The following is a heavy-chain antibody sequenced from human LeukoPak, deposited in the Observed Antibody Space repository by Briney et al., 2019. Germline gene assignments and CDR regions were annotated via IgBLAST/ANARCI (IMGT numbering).Heavy chain of an antibody. J-gene: IGHJ4*02. CDR2: ISWNSGSI. V-gene: IGHV3-9*01. D-gene: IGHD7-27*01. CDR1: GFTFSSYA. Sequence: PGGSLRLSCAASGFTFSSYAMSWVRQAPGKGLEWVSGISWNSGSIGYADSVKGRFTISRDNAKNSLYLQMNSLRAEDTAVYYCANTGDRRPFWGQGTLVTVSS. CDR3: ANTGDRRPF.